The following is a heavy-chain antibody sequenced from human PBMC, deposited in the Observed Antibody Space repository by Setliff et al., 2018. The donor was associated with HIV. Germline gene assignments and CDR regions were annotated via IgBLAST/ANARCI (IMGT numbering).Heavy chain of an antibody. D-gene: IGHD3-22*01. CDR2: MNTDGSST. J-gene: IGHJ4*02. CDR3: VRGSGYYYFDN. Sequence: GGSLRLSCAASGFTFSSYWMHWVRQVPGKGLVWVFGMNTDGSSTRYADSVKGRFTISRDNAKNMLYLQMNSLSADDTAVYYCVRGSGYYYFDNWGQGALVTVSS. CDR1: GFTFSSYW. V-gene: IGHV3-74*01.